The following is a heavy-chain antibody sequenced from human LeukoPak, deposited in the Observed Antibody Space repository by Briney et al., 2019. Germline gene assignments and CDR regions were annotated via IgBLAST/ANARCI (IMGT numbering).Heavy chain of an antibody. CDR2: ISRGIGTI. V-gene: IGHV3-48*01. D-gene: IGHD1-26*01. J-gene: IGHJ4*02. Sequence: GGSLRLSCAVSGFTFNTHSMKWVRQAPGKGLEWIAYISRGIGTIHYADSAKGRFTISRDNAKNSVYLQMNSLRAEDTAVYYCARIRDGYSGSDYWGQGTLVTVSS. CDR1: GFTFNTHS. CDR3: ARIRDGYSGSDY.